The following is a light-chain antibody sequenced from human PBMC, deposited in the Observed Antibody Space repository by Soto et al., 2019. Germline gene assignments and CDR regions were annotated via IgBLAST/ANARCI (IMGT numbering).Light chain of an antibody. J-gene: IGKJ3*01. V-gene: IGKV1-39*01. CDR2: AAS. CDR3: QQSYSTPRFT. CDR1: QSISSY. Sequence: DIQMTQSPSSLSASVGDRVTITCRASQSISSYLNWYQQKPGKAPKLLIYAASSLQGGVPSRFSGSGSGTDFTLTISSLQPEDFATYYCQQSYSTPRFTFGPGTKVDIK.